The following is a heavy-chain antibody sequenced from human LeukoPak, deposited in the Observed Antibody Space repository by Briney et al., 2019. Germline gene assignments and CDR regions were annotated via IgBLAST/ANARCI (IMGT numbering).Heavy chain of an antibody. D-gene: IGHD2-15*01. CDR1: GGTFSSYA. CDR2: IIPIFGTA. V-gene: IGHV1-69*01. J-gene: IGHJ6*02. Sequence: SVKVSCKASGGTFSSYAISWVRQAPGQGLEWMGGIIPIFGTANYAQKFQGRVMITADESTSTAYMELSSLRSEDTAVYNCAREVDIVVVPGRGYYYYGMDVWGQGTTVTVSS. CDR3: AREVDIVVVPGRGYYYYGMDV.